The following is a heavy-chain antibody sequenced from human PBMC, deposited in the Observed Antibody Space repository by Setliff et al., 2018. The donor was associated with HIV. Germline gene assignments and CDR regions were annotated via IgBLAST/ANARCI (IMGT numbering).Heavy chain of an antibody. V-gene: IGHV4-39*01. CDR3: ARGRGSSSSWPIDY. CDR1: GGSINSRDYY. D-gene: IGHD6-13*01. J-gene: IGHJ4*02. CDR2: IYYSGST. Sequence: KPSETLSLTCTVSGGSINSRDYYWGWIRQPPGKGLEWIGIIYYSGSTYYNPSLKSRVTISVDTSKNQFSLKLSSVTAADTAVYYCARGRGSSSSWPIDYWGQGTLVTVSS.